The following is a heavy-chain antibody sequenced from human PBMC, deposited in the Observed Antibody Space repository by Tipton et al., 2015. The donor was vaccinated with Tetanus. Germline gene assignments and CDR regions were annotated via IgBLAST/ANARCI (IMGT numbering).Heavy chain of an antibody. Sequence: TLSLTCTVSGDSISSGPYSWSWLRQHPGKGLELIGYIYYSGTSYISPSLTRRVSIAVDTSRNQFSLNLTSVTVADSAVYFCAREQGGGRVVRLNWFDPWGQGALVTVSS. D-gene: IGHD6-6*01. J-gene: IGHJ5*02. CDR3: AREQGGGRVVRLNWFDP. CDR2: IYYSGTS. V-gene: IGHV4-31*03. CDR1: GDSISSGPYS.